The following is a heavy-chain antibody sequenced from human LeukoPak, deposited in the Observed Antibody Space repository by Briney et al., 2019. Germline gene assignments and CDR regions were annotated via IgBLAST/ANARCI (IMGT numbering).Heavy chain of an antibody. CDR2: IYHSGST. Sequence: PSETLSLTCAVSGGSISSYYWSWIRQPPGKGLEWIGYIYHSGSTYYNPSLKSRVTISVDRSKNQFSLKLSSVTAADTAVYYCARGGTTVVTPPDNWFDPWGQGTLVTVST. V-gene: IGHV4-30-2*01. CDR3: ARGGTTVVTPPDNWFDP. J-gene: IGHJ5*02. CDR1: GGSISSYY. D-gene: IGHD4-23*01.